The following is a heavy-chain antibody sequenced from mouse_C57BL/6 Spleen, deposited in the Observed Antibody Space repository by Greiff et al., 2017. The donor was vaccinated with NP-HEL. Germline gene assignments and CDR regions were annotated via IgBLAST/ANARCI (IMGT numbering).Heavy chain of an antibody. CDR2: IWSGGST. V-gene: IGHV2-2*01. D-gene: IGHD2-3*01. CDR1: GFSFTSYG. CDR3: ARNFALDGYPFAY. J-gene: IGHJ3*01. Sequence: VKLMESGPGLVQPSQSLSITCTVSGFSFTSYGVHWVRQSPGKGLEWLGVIWSGGSTDYNAAFISRLSISKDNSKSQVFFKMNSLQSDDTAIYYCARNFALDGYPFAYWGQGTLVTVSA.